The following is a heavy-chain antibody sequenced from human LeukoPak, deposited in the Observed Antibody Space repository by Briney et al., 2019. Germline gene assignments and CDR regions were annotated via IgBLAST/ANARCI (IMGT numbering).Heavy chain of an antibody. CDR3: ARDMLAVPSNWFDP. Sequence: ASVRVSCKASGYTFTSYYIHWVRQAPGQGLEWMGVINPSGRGTRYAQKYQGRVTMTRDTSTSTVFMDLRSLRSEDTAVYFCARDMLAVPSNWFDPWGQGTLVTV. CDR2: INPSGRGT. CDR1: GYTFTSYY. D-gene: IGHD2-8*01. V-gene: IGHV1-46*01. J-gene: IGHJ5*02.